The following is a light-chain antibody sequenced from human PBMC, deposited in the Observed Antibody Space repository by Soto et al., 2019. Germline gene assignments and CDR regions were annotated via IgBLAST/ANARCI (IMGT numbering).Light chain of an antibody. CDR2: DAS. V-gene: IGKV3-15*01. Sequence: VLTQSPATLSLSPGERATLSCRASESVGSNLAWFQHKPGQAPRLLIYDASTRATGIPVRFSGSGSGTEFTLTISSLQSEDLAVYFCQQYYNWRTFGQGTNVQI. J-gene: IGKJ1*01. CDR1: ESVGSN. CDR3: QQYYNWRT.